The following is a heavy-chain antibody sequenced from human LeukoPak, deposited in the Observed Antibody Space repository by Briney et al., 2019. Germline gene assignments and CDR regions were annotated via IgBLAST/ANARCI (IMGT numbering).Heavy chain of an antibody. V-gene: IGHV3-15*01. J-gene: IGHJ4*02. CDR2: VKSRSDGETT. Sequence: GGSLRLSCAASGFSISNDWMSWVRQGPGKGLEWVARVKSRSDGETTDYAAAVKGRFTISRDDSKNTLYLQMNSLKTEDTAVYYCTLIQGWGSGSYYRDFWGQGTLVTVSS. D-gene: IGHD3-10*01. CDR3: TLIQGWGSGSYYRDF. CDR1: GFSISNDW.